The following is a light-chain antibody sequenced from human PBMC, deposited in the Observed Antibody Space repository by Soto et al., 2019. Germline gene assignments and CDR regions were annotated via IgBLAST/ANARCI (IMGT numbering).Light chain of an antibody. J-gene: IGLJ1*01. CDR2: EVS. V-gene: IGLV2-8*01. CDR1: SSDVGGYNY. Sequence: LTQPPSASGSPGQSVAISCTGTSSDVGGYNYVSWYQQHPGKAPKLMICEVSKRPSGVPDRFSGSKSGNTASLTVSRLQAEDEADYYCSSYVGSNNLYVFGTGTKVTVL. CDR3: SSYVGSNNLYV.